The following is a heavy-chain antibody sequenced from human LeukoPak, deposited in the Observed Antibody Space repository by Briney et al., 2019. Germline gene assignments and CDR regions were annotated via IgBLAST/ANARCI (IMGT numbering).Heavy chain of an antibody. CDR3: ARGGIQVSGIDEFDY. D-gene: IGHD6-19*01. CDR2: IGIRGDT. CDR1: GFTFIDYD. V-gene: IGHV3-13*01. J-gene: IGHJ4*02. Sequence: GGSLRPSCAASGFTFIDYDMHWVRQVIGKGLEWVSAIGIRGDTHYSGSVKGRFTISRENAESSLYLQMNSLRAEDTAVYYCARGGIQVSGIDEFDYWGQGTLVAVSS.